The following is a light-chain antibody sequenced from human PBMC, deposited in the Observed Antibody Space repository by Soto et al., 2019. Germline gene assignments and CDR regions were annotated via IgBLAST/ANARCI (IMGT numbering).Light chain of an antibody. V-gene: IGKV1-9*01. CDR2: AAS. Sequence: DIQMTQSPSSLSASVGDRVTITCRASQGIGSYLAWYQHKPGKAPELLIYAASTLQSGVPSRFSGSGSGTEFTLTISSLQPEDFATYYCLQHNSYPITFGQGTRLE. CDR3: LQHNSYPIT. J-gene: IGKJ5*01. CDR1: QGIGSY.